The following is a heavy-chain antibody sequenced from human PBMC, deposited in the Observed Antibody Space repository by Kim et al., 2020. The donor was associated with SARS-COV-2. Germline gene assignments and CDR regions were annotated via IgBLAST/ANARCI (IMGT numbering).Heavy chain of an antibody. Sequence: SETLSLTCTVSGGSISSGSYYWSWIRQPAGKGLEWIGRIYTSGSTNYNPSLKSRVTISVDTSKNQFSLKLSSVTAADTAVYYCARVLGSSSWEYYFDYWGQGTLVTVSS. V-gene: IGHV4-61*02. CDR2: IYTSGST. CDR1: GGSISSGSYY. CDR3: ARVLGSSSWEYYFDY. J-gene: IGHJ4*02. D-gene: IGHD6-13*01.